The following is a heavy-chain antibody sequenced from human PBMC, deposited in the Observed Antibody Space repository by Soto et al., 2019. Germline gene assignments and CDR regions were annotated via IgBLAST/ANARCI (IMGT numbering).Heavy chain of an antibody. CDR3: VSSSNEPRVFMYPFDY. CDR1: SGSIDNVYW. CDR2: TSHDGVT. Sequence: SETLSLTCAVSSGSIDNVYWWSWVRQSPGKGLEWIGETSHDGVTNYNPSIEGRVTISIDKSENEFYLDLSSVTAAHTAVYYCVSSSNEPRVFMYPFDYWGLGTLDIVSS. J-gene: IGHJ4*02. V-gene: IGHV4-4*02. D-gene: IGHD2-2*01.